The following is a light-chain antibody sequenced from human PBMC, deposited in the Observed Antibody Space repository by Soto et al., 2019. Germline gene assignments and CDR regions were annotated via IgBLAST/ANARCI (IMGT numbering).Light chain of an antibody. Sequence: DIQMTQSPSTLPASVVDRVTITCRASQSISSWLAWYQQKPGKAPKLLIYDASSLESGVPSRFSGSGSGTEFTLTISSLQPDDFATYYCQQYNSYSTWTCGQGTKVDIK. CDR1: QSISSW. V-gene: IGKV1-5*01. J-gene: IGKJ1*01. CDR3: QQYNSYSTWT. CDR2: DAS.